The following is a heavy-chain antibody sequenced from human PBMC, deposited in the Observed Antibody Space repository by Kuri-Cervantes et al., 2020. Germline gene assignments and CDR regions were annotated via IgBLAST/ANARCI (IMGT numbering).Heavy chain of an antibody. Sequence: GGSLRLSCAASGFTFSSYWMHWVRQAPGKGLVWVSRINNDGSSTSYADSVKGRFTISRDNAKNTLYLQMDSLRAEDTAVYYCARGFLCSGGSCEVVYWGQGTLVTVSS. CDR2: INNDGSST. CDR3: ARGFLCSGGSCEVVY. J-gene: IGHJ4*02. V-gene: IGHV3-74*01. D-gene: IGHD2-15*01. CDR1: GFTFSSYW.